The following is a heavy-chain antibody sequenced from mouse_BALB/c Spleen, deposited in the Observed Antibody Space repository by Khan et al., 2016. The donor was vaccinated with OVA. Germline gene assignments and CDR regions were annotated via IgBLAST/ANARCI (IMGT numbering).Heavy chain of an antibody. CDR3: ARGGLGLRAYAMDY. CDR1: GYSFTSYY. Sequence: VQLQQSGPELMKPGASVKISCKASGYSFTSYYIHWVKQSHGKSLEWIGYIDPFNGGTSYNQKFKGKATLTLDKSSSTAYMHLSSLTSEDSAVYYCARGGLGLRAYAMDYWGQGTSVTGSS. J-gene: IGHJ4*01. V-gene: IGHV1S135*01. CDR2: IDPFNGGT. D-gene: IGHD3-1*01.